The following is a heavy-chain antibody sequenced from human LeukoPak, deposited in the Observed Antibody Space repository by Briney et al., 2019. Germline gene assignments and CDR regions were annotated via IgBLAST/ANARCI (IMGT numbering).Heavy chain of an antibody. CDR1: GFTFSSYD. CDR3: ARSLDDYDSSGYWGMDV. V-gene: IGHV3-13*04. D-gene: IGHD3-22*01. J-gene: IGHJ6*02. CDR2: IGTAGDT. Sequence: PGGSLRLSCAASGFTFSSYDMHWVRQATGKVLEWVSAIGTAGDTYYPGSVKGRFTISRENAKNSLYLQMNSLRAGDTAVYYCARSLDDYDSSGYWGMDVWGQGTTVTVSS.